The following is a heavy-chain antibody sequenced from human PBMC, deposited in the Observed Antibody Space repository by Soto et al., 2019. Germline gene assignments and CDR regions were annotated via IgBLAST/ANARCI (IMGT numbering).Heavy chain of an antibody. CDR1: GYTFTSYD. J-gene: IGHJ6*02. V-gene: IGHV1-8*01. D-gene: IGHD6-19*01. CDR2: MNPNSGNT. CDR3: ARGGSGWYNYYYGMDV. Sequence: ASVKVSCKASGYTFTSYDINWVRQATGQGLEWMGWMNPNSGNTGYAQKFQGRVTMTRNTSISTAYMELSSLRSEDTAVYYCARGGSGWYNYYYGMDVWGQGATVTVSS.